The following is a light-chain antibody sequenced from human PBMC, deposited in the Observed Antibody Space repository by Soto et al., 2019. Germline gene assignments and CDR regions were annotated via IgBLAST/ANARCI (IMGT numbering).Light chain of an antibody. CDR2: DAS. CDR3: QQFNTDLFT. V-gene: IGKV1-13*02. Sequence: AIQLTQSPSSLSASVGDRVTITCRASQGINSALAWYQQKPGKAPNLLIYDASSLESGVPSRFSGSGSGTDFTLTISGRQPEDFATYYCQQFNTDLFTFGPGTKVDAK. J-gene: IGKJ3*01. CDR1: QGINSA.